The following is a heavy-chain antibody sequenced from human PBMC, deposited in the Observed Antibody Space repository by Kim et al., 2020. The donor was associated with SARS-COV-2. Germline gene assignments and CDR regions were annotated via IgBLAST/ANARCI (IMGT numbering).Heavy chain of an antibody. V-gene: IGHV3-64D*09. Sequence: TYYADSVKGRFTISRDSSKNTLYLQMSSLRAEDTAVYYCVKDGVAAAVSYWGQGTLVTVSS. J-gene: IGHJ4*02. CDR2: T. D-gene: IGHD6-13*01. CDR3: VKDGVAAAVSY.